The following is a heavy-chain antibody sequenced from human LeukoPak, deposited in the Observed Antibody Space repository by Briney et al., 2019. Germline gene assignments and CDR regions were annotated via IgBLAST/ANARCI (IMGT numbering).Heavy chain of an antibody. V-gene: IGHV3-7*04. CDR2: IKQDGSKK. J-gene: IGHJ4*02. CDR3: TRVGYIDEGIDY. CDR1: GFPFSSYW. Sequence: GGSLRLSCVASGFPFSSYWMTWVRQAPGRGLEWVANIKQDGSKKSYVDSVKGRFTISRDNAKNSLYLQMNSLRAEDTAIYYCTRVGYIDEGIDYWGQGAPVTVSS. D-gene: IGHD5-24*01.